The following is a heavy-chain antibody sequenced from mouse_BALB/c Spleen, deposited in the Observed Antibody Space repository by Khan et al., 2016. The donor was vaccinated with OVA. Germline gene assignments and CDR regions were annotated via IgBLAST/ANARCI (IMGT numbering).Heavy chain of an antibody. CDR3: ARTARKKY. J-gene: IGHJ2*01. Sequence: EVKLEESGPGLVKPSQSLSLTCTVTGYSITSGYGWNWIRQFPGNKLEWMGYISYSGSTNYNPSLKSRISITRDTSKNQFFLQLNSVTTEDTATYYCARTARKKYWGQGTTLTVSS. CDR1: GYSITSGYG. V-gene: IGHV3-2*02. D-gene: IGHD1-2*01. CDR2: ISYSGST.